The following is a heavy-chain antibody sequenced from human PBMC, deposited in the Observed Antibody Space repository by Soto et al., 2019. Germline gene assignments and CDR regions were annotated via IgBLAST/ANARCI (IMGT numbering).Heavy chain of an antibody. D-gene: IGHD2-2*01. V-gene: IGHV4-34*01. CDR1: VGSFSGHY. CDR2: INHGGSS. CDR3: ARVYVWNCISTSCPFDY. J-gene: IGHJ4*02. Sequence: SETLSLTCAVYVGSFSGHYWSWIRQPPGKGLEWIGEINHGGSSNYNPSLKSRVTISVDTSKNQFSLKLSSVTAADTAVYYCARVYVWNCISTSCPFDYSGQGTLVTVSS.